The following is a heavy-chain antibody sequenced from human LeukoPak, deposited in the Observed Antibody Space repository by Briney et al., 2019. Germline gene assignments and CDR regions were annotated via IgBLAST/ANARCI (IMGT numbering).Heavy chain of an antibody. CDR2: MNPNTGNI. J-gene: IGHJ4*02. CDR1: GYTFTNYE. CDR3: AKGPGGSGSYFDY. Sequence: ASVKVSCKASGYTFTNYEINWVRQATGQGLEWMGWMNPNTGNIGSAQKFQGRVTITRNTSISTAYMELSSLRSEDTAVYYCAKGPGGSGSYFDYWGQGTLVTVSS. V-gene: IGHV1-8*03. D-gene: IGHD3-10*01.